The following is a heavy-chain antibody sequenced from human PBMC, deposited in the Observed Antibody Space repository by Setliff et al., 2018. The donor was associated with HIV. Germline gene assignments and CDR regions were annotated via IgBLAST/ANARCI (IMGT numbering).Heavy chain of an antibody. CDR3: AREEYSYIDF. V-gene: IGHV4-61*02. CDR2: IYTSGTT. Sequence: SETLSLTCTVSGGSISSGSFSWNWVRQPAGKGLEWIGRIYTSGTTNFNPSLKSRVTISRDPSKNQFSLNLNSVTAADTAVYYCAREEYSYIDFWGQGTLVTVSS. J-gene: IGHJ4*02. CDR1: GGSISSGSFS. D-gene: IGHD3-16*02.